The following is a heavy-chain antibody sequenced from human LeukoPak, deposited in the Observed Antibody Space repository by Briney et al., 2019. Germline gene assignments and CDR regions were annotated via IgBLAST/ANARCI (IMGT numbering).Heavy chain of an antibody. CDR3: ARDGVSSRWLQYN. Sequence: GGSLRLSCAASGFTFSDYYMSWIRQAPGNGLEWVSYISSSSSYTNYADSVKGRFTISRDNAKNSLYLQMNSLTAEDTAVYYCARDGVSSRWLQYNWGQGTLVTVSS. CDR1: GFTFSDYY. CDR2: ISSSSSYT. V-gene: IGHV3-11*06. D-gene: IGHD5-24*01. J-gene: IGHJ4*02.